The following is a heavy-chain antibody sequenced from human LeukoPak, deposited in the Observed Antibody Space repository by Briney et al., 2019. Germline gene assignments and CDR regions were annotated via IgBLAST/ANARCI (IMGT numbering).Heavy chain of an antibody. Sequence: GGSLRLSCAASGFTFSSYSMNWVRQAPGKGLEWVSYISTGSSTIYYADSVTGRFTISRDNAKNSLYLQMNSLRAEDTAVYYCAKEGYCSGGSCYSGWFDPWGQGTLVTVSS. CDR3: AKEGYCSGGSCYSGWFDP. J-gene: IGHJ5*02. CDR1: GFTFSSYS. D-gene: IGHD2-15*01. CDR2: ISTGSSTI. V-gene: IGHV3-48*01.